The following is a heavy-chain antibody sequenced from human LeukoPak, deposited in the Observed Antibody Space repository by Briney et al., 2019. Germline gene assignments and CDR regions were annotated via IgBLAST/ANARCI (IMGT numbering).Heavy chain of an antibody. Sequence: GGSLRLSCATSGFTFSNAWMNWVRQAPGKGLEWVGRIRSNSDGGTIDYAAPVKGRFTLSRDDSKTTLYLQMNSLQTEDTAVYYCATDFYDSTWGQGTLVTASS. CDR1: GFTFSNAW. CDR2: IRSNSDGGTI. J-gene: IGHJ5*02. D-gene: IGHD3-22*01. CDR3: ATDFYDST. V-gene: IGHV3-15*07.